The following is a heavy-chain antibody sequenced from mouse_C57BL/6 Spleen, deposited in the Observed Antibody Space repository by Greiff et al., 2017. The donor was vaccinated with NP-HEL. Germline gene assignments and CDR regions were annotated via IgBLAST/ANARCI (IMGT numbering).Heavy chain of an antibody. V-gene: IGHV1-69*01. J-gene: IGHJ4*01. CDR2: IDPSDSYT. Sequence: QVQLQQPGAELVMPGASVKLSCKASGYTFTSYWMHWVKQRPGQGLEWIGEIDPSDSYTNYNQKFKGKSTLTVDKSSSTAYMQLSSLTSEDSAVYYCARCTTVVNYAMDYWGQGTSVTVSS. D-gene: IGHD1-1*01. CDR1: GYTFTSYW. CDR3: ARCTTVVNYAMDY.